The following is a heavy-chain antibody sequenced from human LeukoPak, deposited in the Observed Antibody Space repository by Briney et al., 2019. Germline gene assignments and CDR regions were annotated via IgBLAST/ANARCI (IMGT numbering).Heavy chain of an antibody. CDR2: INHSGST. Sequence: PSETLSLTCAVYGGSSSGYYWSWIRQPPGKGLEWIGEINHSGSTNYNPSLKSRVTISVDTSKNQFSLKLSSVTAADTAVYYCAREGFSGSYHYWGQGTLVTVSS. D-gene: IGHD1-26*01. CDR1: GGSSSGYY. J-gene: IGHJ4*02. V-gene: IGHV4-34*01. CDR3: AREGFSGSYHY.